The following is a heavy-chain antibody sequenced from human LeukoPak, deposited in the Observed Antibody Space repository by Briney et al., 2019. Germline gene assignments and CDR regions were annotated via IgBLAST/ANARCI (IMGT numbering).Heavy chain of an antibody. D-gene: IGHD2-2*01. V-gene: IGHV3-30-3*01. J-gene: IGHJ6*02. CDR2: ISYDGSNK. CDR1: GFTFSSYA. CDR3: ARDSLYCSSTSCPTYYYYGMDV. Sequence: PGGSLRLSCAASGFTFSSYAMHWVRQAPGKGLEWVAVISYDGSNKYYGDSVKGRFTISRDNSKNTLYPQMNSLRAEDTAVYYCARDSLYCSSTSCPTYYYYGMDVWGQGTTVTVSS.